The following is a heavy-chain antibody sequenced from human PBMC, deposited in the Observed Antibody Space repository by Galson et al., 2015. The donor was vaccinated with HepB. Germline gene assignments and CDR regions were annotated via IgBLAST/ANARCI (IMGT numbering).Heavy chain of an antibody. D-gene: IGHD5-12*01. CDR3: AREPGTDEWLGGYNWFDP. J-gene: IGHJ5*02. CDR1: GFTFSSYW. V-gene: IGHV3-7*03. Sequence: SLRLSCAASGFTFSSYWMSWVRQAPGKGLEWVANIKQDGSEKYYVDSVKGRFTISRDNAKNSLYLQMNSLRAEDTAVYYCAREPGTDEWLGGYNWFDPWGQGTLVTVSS. CDR2: IKQDGSEK.